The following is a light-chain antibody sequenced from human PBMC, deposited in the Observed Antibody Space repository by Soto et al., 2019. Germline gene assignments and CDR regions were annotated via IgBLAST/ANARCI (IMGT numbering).Light chain of an antibody. J-gene: IGKJ1*01. V-gene: IGKV1-5*03. CDR1: QNINNW. Sequence: DIQMTQSPSTLSASVGDRVTINCRASQNINNWLAWYQQKPGKAPKLLIYEASNLEGGVPSRFSGSGSGTDFTLNISSLQPDDFATYFCQQYSGPWTFGQGTKVDIK. CDR3: QQYSGPWT. CDR2: EAS.